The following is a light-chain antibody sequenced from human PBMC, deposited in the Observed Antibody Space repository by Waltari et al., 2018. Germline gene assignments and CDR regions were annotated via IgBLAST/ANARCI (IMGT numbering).Light chain of an antibody. Sequence: QSVLTQPPSVSAAPGQRVTISCSGSSSDIVSNYVSWYQHLPGTAPKLVIYENNKRPPGIPDRFSGSKFDTSGTLDITGLQTGDEADYYCGTWHSGLSVVLFGGGTKLTVL. CDR3: GTWHSGLSVVL. CDR1: SSDIVSNY. V-gene: IGLV1-51*02. CDR2: ENN. J-gene: IGLJ3*02.